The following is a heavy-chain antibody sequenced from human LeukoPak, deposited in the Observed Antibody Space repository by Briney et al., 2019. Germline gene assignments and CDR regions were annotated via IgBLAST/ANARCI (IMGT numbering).Heavy chain of an antibody. CDR1: RFTSSAYA. Sequence: GGSLRLSCAASRFTSSAYAMHWVRQTPGKGLEWVALISYDGTNKYYADSVKGRFTISRDNSKNTLYLQMNSLRAEDTAVYYCARGSGIVGAITQVFDYWGQGTLVTVSS. CDR3: ARGSGIVGAITQVFDY. J-gene: IGHJ4*02. V-gene: IGHV3-30*04. CDR2: ISYDGTNK. D-gene: IGHD1-26*01.